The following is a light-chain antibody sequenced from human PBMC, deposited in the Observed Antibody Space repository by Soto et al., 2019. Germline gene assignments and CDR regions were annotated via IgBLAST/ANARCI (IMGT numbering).Light chain of an antibody. CDR3: QQYNSYSRGT. J-gene: IGKJ1*01. CDR2: DAS. CDR1: QSISSW. V-gene: IGKV1-5*01. Sequence: DIQMTQPPSTLSASVGDRVTITCRASQSISSWLAWYQQKPGKAPKLLIYDASSLESGVPSRFSGSGSGTEFTLTISSLQPDDFATYYCQQYNSYSRGTFGQGTKVDIK.